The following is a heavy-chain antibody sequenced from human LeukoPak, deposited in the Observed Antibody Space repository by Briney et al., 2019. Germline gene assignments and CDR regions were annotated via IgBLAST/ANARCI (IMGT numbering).Heavy chain of an antibody. D-gene: IGHD5-24*01. CDR1: GYTFTSYG. CDR2: ISAYNGNT. CDR3: ARDLVLNYPAYGMDV. V-gene: IGHV1-18*01. Sequence: ASVKVSCKASGYTFTSYGISWVRQAPGQGLEWMGWISAYNGNTNYAQKLQGRVTMTTDTSTSTAYMELRSLRSDDTAVYYCARDLVLNYPAYGMDVWGQGTTVTVSS. J-gene: IGHJ6*02.